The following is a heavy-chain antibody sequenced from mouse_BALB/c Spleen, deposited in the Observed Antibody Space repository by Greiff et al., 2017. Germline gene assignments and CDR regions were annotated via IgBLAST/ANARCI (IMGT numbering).Heavy chain of an antibody. D-gene: IGHD1-1*01. CDR2: IDPETGGT. CDR1: GYTFTDYE. Sequence: QVQLQQSGAELVRPGASVTLSCKASGYTFTDYEMHWVKQTPVHGLEWIGAIDPETGGTAYNQKFKGKATLTADKSSSTAYMELRSLTSEDSAVYYCTRWGITTVVDYWGQGTTLTVSS. V-gene: IGHV1-15*01. CDR3: TRWGITTVVDY. J-gene: IGHJ2*01.